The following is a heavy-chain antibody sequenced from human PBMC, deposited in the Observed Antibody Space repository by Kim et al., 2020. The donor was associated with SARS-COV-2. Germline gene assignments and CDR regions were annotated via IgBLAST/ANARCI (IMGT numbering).Heavy chain of an antibody. CDR1: GFTFSSYA. J-gene: IGHJ4*02. CDR2: ISGSGGST. D-gene: IGHD5-18*01. Sequence: GGSLRLSCAASGFTFSSYAMSWVRQAPGKGLEWVSAISGSGGSTYYADSVKGRFTISRDNSKNTLYLQMNSLRAEDTAVYYCAKDSGPRGYSYGPFDYWGQGTLVTVSS. CDR3: AKDSGPRGYSYGPFDY. V-gene: IGHV3-23*01.